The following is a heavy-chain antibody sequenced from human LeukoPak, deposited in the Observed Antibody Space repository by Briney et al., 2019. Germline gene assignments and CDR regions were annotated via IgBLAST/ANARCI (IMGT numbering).Heavy chain of an antibody. CDR2: INHRGST. V-gene: IGHV4-34*01. CDR3: PRGGARIVATIYYYYYMDV. CDR1: GVSFSGYY. Sequence: SETLSLTCAVYGVSFSGYYWSWIRQPPGKGPEWIGEINHRGSTNYNPSLKSRVTISVDTSKNQFSLKLSSVTAADTAVYYCPRGGARIVATIYYYYYMDVWGKGTTVTVSS. J-gene: IGHJ6*03. D-gene: IGHD5-12*01.